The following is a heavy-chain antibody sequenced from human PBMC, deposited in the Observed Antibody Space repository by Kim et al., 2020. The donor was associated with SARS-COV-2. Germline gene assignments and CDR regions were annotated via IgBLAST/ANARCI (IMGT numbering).Heavy chain of an antibody. D-gene: IGHD6-13*01. CDR2: IFYSGSS. CDR1: GGSINISSYY. CDR3: AGLGIAAAGSAEGFCDC. J-gene: IGHJ4*02. V-gene: IGHV4-39*01. Sequence: SETLSLTCTVSGGSINISSYYWGWIRQHPGKGLEWIGSIFYSGSSYYNPSLKSRVTISVDTSKNQFSLKLSSVTAADTAVYYCAGLGIAAAGSAEGFCDCWRQGTLVTVSS.